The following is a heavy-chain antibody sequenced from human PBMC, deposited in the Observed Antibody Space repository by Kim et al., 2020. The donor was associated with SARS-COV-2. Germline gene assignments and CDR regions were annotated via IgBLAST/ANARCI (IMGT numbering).Heavy chain of an antibody. Sequence: ASVKVSCKASGYTFTSYAMHWVRQAPGQRLEWMGWINAGNGNTKYSQKFQGRVTITRDTSASTAYMELSSLRSEDTAVYYCARDRVLQFLEWLPTFDYWGQGTLVTVSS. CDR3: ARDRVLQFLEWLPTFDY. CDR2: INAGNGNT. J-gene: IGHJ4*02. V-gene: IGHV1-3*01. CDR1: GYTFTSYA. D-gene: IGHD3-3*01.